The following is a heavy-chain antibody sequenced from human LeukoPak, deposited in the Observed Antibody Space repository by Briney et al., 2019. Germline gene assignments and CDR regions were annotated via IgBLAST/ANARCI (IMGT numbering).Heavy chain of an antibody. D-gene: IGHD2-2*01. CDR2: IRYDGSNK. J-gene: IGHJ5*02. CDR3: AYSTTSRNWFDP. CDR1: GFTFSSYG. V-gene: IGHV3-30*02. Sequence: GGSLRLPCAASGFTFSSYGMHWVRQAPGKGLEWVAFIRYDGSNKYYADSVKGRFTFSRDNSKNTLYLQMNSLRPEDTAVYYCAYSTTSRNWFDPWGQGTLVTVSS.